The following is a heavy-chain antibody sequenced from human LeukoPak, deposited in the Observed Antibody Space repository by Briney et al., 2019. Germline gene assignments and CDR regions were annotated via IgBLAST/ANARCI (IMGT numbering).Heavy chain of an antibody. CDR1: GYTFTSYD. Sequence: ASVKVFCRASGYTFTSYDINWVRQATGQGLEWMGWMNPNSGNTGYAQKFQGRVTMTRNTSISTAYMELSSLRSEDTAVYYCARGPLGYCTNGVCIKWGQGTLVTVSS. D-gene: IGHD2-8*01. CDR3: ARGPLGYCTNGVCIK. V-gene: IGHV1-8*01. J-gene: IGHJ4*02. CDR2: MNPNSGNT.